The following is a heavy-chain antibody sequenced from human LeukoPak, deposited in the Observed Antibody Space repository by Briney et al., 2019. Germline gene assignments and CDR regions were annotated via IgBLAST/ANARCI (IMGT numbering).Heavy chain of an antibody. CDR3: ARDRGGDGRFDY. J-gene: IGHJ4*02. Sequence: ASVKVSCKASGYTFSGCYMHWVRQAPGQGLEWMGWINPNSGGTNYAQKFQGGVTMTRDTSSSTAHMELSRLRSDDTAVYYCARDRGGDGRFDYWGQGTLVTVSS. CDR2: INPNSGGT. V-gene: IGHV1-2*02. D-gene: IGHD2-21*01. CDR1: GYTFSGCY.